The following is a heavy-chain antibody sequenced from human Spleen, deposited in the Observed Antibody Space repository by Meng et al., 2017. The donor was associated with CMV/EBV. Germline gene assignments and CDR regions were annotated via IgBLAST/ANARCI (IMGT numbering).Heavy chain of an antibody. V-gene: IGHV3-11*01. CDR2: MSKIGDII. CDR3: ARHEGAGTTAAFDL. J-gene: IGHJ3*01. CDR1: GFIFSNYW. D-gene: IGHD6-19*01. Sequence: GESLKISCAASGFIFSNYWMSWVRQAPGKGLEWLSYMSKIGDIIYYADSVKGRFTISRDNAKNSLYLQMTSLRAEDTALYYCARHEGAGTTAAFDLWGQGTMVTVSS.